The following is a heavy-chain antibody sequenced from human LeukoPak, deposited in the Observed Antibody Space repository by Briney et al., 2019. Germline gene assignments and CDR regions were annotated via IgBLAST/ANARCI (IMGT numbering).Heavy chain of an antibody. J-gene: IGHJ5*02. V-gene: IGHV1-69*05. CDR1: GGTFSSYA. D-gene: IGHD6-19*01. CDR2: IIPIFGTA. Sequence: SVKVSCKASGGTFSSYAISWVRQAPGQGLEWMGGIIPIFGTANYTQKFQGRVTITTDESTSTAYMELSSLRSEDTAVYYCARDQGLAVAGRNWFDPWGQGTLVTVSS. CDR3: ARDQGLAVAGRNWFDP.